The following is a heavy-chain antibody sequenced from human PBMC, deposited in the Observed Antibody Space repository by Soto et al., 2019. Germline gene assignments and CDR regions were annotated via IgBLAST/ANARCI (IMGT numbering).Heavy chain of an antibody. V-gene: IGHV3-53*04. J-gene: IGHJ4*02. D-gene: IGHD5-18*01. CDR2: IYSGGST. CDR1: GFTVSSNY. Sequence: EVQLVESGGGLVQPGGSLRLSCAASGFTVSSNYMSWVRQAPGKGLEWVSVIYSGGSTYYADSVKGRFTISRHNSKNTLYLQMNSLRAEDTAVYYFATTPPSDTAMVFDYWGQGTLVTVSS. CDR3: ATTPPSDTAMVFDY.